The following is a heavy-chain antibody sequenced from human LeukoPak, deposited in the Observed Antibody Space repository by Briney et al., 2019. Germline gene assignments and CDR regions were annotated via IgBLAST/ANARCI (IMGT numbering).Heavy chain of an antibody. CDR3: AREPGIAVAGNWFDP. V-gene: IGHV1-18*01. Sequence: ASVKVSCKASGYTFTSYGISWVRQAPGQGLEWMGWISVYNGNTNYAQKLQGRVTMTTDTSTSTAYTELRSLRSDDTAVYYCAREPGIAVAGNWFDPWGQGTLVTVSS. CDR2: ISVYNGNT. J-gene: IGHJ5*02. D-gene: IGHD6-19*01. CDR1: GYTFTSYG.